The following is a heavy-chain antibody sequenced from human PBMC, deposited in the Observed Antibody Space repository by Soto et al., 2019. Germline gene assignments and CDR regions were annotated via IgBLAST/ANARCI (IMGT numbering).Heavy chain of an antibody. D-gene: IGHD1-26*01. CDR2: ISTSGSST. V-gene: IGHV3-11*01. CDR1: GFSFSDYY. CDR3: ANLAKNYYHYMDV. Sequence: GSLRLSCAASGFSFSDYYMSWIRQAPGKGLEWVSLISTSGSSTDYADSVKGRFTISRDNAKNSPSLQMTSLRAEDTAVYYCANLAKNYYHYMDVWGKGTTVTVSS. J-gene: IGHJ6*03.